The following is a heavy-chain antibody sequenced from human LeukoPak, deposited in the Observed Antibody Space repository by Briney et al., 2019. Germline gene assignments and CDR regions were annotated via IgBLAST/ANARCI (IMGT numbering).Heavy chain of an antibody. CDR1: GYTFTSYG. V-gene: IGHV1-18*01. D-gene: IGHD3-9*01. CDR3: ARLPYYDILTGYYDWFDP. CDR2: ISAYNGNT. Sequence: GASVMVSCKASGYTFTSYGISWVRQAPGQGLEWMGWISAYNGNTNYAQKLQGRVTMTTDTSTSTAYMELRSLRSDDTAVYYCARLPYYDILTGYYDWFDPWGQGTLVTVSS. J-gene: IGHJ5*02.